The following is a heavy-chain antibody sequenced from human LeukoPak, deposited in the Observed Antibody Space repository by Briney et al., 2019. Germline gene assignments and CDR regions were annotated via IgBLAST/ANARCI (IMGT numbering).Heavy chain of an antibody. D-gene: IGHD3-10*01. CDR3: AKDTHGYGSGSYYKAFDY. J-gene: IGHJ4*02. V-gene: IGHV3-9*01. CDR1: GFTFDDYA. CDR2: ISWNSGSI. Sequence: GGSLRLSCAASGFTFDDYAMHWVRQAPGKGLEWVSGISWNSGSIGYADSVKGRFTISRDNAKNSLYLQMNSLGAEDTALYYCAKDTHGYGSGSYYKAFDYWGQGTLVTVSS.